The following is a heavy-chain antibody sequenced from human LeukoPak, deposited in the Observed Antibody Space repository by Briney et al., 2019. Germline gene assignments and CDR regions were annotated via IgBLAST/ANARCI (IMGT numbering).Heavy chain of an antibody. J-gene: IGHJ4*02. CDR1: SGSYSGNY. CDR3: ARSRAGGAVH. V-gene: IGHV4-34*01. Sequence: SETLSLTCVVSSGSYSGNYWNWIRQSPGKGLEWVGEINHSGSTNYNPSLKSRVTISLDTSKKQSSLKLNSVTAADTAVYYCARSRAGGAVHRGQGTLVTVSS. CDR2: INHSGST. D-gene: IGHD1-26*01.